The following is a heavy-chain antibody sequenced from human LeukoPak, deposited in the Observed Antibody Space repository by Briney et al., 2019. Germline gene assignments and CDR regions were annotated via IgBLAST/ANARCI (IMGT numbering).Heavy chain of an antibody. CDR3: VRDGYYGSGSYSYYYGMDV. CDR1: GFTFSSYS. Sequence: GGSLRLSCAASGFTFSSYSMNWVRQAPGKGLEWVSSISSSSSYIYYADSVKGRFTISRDNAKNSLYLQMNSLRAEDTAVYYCVRDGYYGSGSYSYYYGMDVWGKGTTVTVSS. CDR2: ISSSSSYI. J-gene: IGHJ6*04. D-gene: IGHD3-10*01. V-gene: IGHV3-21*01.